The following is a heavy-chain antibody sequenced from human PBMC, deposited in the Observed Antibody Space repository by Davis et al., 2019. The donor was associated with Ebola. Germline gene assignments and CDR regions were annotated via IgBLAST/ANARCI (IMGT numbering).Heavy chain of an antibody. D-gene: IGHD2-8*01. J-gene: IGHJ4*02. V-gene: IGHV1-24*01. Sequence: AASVKVSCKVSGYTLTKLSMHWVRQAPGKGLEWMGGFDPEYGEPIYAQKFQGRVTMTEDTSTDTVYLELRSLRTEDTAVYYCARDHIVIMVYASSPDFWGQGTLVTVSS. CDR3: ARDHIVIMVYASSPDF. CDR1: GYTLTKLS. CDR2: FDPEYGEP.